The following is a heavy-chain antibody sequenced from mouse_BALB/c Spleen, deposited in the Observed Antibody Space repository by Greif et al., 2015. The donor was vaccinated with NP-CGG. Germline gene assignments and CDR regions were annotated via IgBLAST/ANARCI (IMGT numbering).Heavy chain of an antibody. V-gene: IGHV14-4*02. CDR3: NAYYGYDEAWFAY. D-gene: IGHD2-2*01. CDR2: IDPENGDT. Sequence: EVQLQQSGAELVRSGASVKLSCTASGFNIKDYYMHWVKQRPEQGLEWIGWIDPENGDTEYAPKFQGKATMTADTSSNTAYLQLSSLTSEDTAVYYCNAYYGYDEAWFAYWGQGTLVTVSA. J-gene: IGHJ3*01. CDR1: GFNIKDYY.